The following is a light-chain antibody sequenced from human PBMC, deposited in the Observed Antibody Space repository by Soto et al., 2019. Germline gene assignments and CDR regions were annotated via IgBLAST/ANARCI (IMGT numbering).Light chain of an antibody. CDR2: GAS. Sequence: DIVLTQSPGTLSLSPGERATLSCRSSQSVSSSYLAWYQQKPGQAPRLVIYGASSRATGIPDRFSGSGSGTDFTLTISNLEPEDFAVYYCQQHSHWPPWTFGQGTKVDI. CDR1: QSVSSSY. V-gene: IGKV3D-20*02. J-gene: IGKJ1*01. CDR3: QQHSHWPPWT.